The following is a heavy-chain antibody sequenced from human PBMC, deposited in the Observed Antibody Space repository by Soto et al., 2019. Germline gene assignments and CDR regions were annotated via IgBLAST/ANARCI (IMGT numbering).Heavy chain of an antibody. Sequence: SETLSLTCAVSGGSISSGGYSWSWIRQPPGKGLEWIGYIYHSGSTYYNPSLKSRVTISVDRSKNQFSLKLSSVTAADTAVYYCARLTYYYDRSGYYFPLYFDYWGQGTLVTVSS. J-gene: IGHJ4*02. CDR2: IYHSGST. D-gene: IGHD3-22*01. CDR1: GGSISSGGYS. CDR3: ARLTYYYDRSGYYFPLYFDY. V-gene: IGHV4-30-2*01.